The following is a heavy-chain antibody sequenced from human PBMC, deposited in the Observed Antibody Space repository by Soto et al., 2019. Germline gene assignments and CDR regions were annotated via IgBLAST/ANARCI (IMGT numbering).Heavy chain of an antibody. J-gene: IGHJ4*02. V-gene: IGHV1-69*01. Sequence: QVQLVQSGAEVKKPGSSVKVSCKASGGTFSSYAISWVRQAPGQGLEWMGGIIPIFGTANYAQKFQGRVTITADESTSTAYMELRSLTSENTAVYYCASVTGTKFLFDYWGQGTLVTVSS. D-gene: IGHD1-7*01. CDR2: IIPIFGTA. CDR3: ASVTGTKFLFDY. CDR1: GGTFSSYA.